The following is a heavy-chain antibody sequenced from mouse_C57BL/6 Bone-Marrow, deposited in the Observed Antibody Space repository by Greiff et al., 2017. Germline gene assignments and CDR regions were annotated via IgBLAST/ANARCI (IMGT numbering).Heavy chain of an antibody. D-gene: IGHD2-1*01. CDR1: GYSITSGYY. V-gene: IGHV3-6*01. CDR2: ISYDGSN. Sequence: EVQLQESGPGLVKPSQSLSLTCSVTGYSITSGYYWNWIRQFPGNKLEWMGYISYDGSNNYNPSLKNRISITRDTSKNQFFLKLNSVTTEDTATYYCAIYYFYYWGQGTTLTVSS. J-gene: IGHJ2*01. CDR3: AIYYFYY.